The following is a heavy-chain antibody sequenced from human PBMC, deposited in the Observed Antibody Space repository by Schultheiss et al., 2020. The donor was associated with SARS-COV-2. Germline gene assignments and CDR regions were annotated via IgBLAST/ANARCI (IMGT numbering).Heavy chain of an antibody. CDR3: ARSGSYDY. Sequence: GESLKISCAASGFTFSSYGMHWVRQAPGKGLEWVSSISSSSSYIYYADSVKGRFTISRDNAKNSLYLQMNSLRAEDTAVYYCARSGSYDYWGQGTLVTVSS. CDR1: GFTFSSYG. V-gene: IGHV3-21*01. CDR2: ISSSSSYI. J-gene: IGHJ4*02. D-gene: IGHD1-26*01.